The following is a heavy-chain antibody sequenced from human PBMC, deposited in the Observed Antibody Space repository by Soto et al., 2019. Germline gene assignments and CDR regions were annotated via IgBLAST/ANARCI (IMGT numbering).Heavy chain of an antibody. CDR1: GGSVSSSNW. V-gene: IGHV4-4*02. Sequence: QVQLQESGPGLVKPSGTLSLTCAVSGGSVSSSNWWSWVRQSPGKGLEWMGEIYHSGSAHYNPSLKSQATISLDKSKNQFSLRLTSVTAADTVVYYCARVPGVVVSADDAFDIWGPGTRVIVSS. D-gene: IGHD2-21*02. J-gene: IGHJ3*02. CDR2: IYHSGSA. CDR3: ARVPGVVVSADDAFDI.